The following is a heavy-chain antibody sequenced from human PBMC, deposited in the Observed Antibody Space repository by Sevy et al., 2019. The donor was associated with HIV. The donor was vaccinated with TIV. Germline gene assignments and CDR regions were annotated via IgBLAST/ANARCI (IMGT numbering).Heavy chain of an antibody. CDR3: AREDIVLGEDNYYGIDV. CDR2: IHSGGKI. Sequence: GGSLRLSCAASGFSVSSNYMSWVRQAPGKGTEWVSVIHSGGKISYADPVQGRFTISRDNSKNTLYLQMNSLRAEDTAVYYCAREDIVLGEDNYYGIDVWGQGTTVTVSS. CDR1: GFSVSSNY. D-gene: IGHD2-15*01. V-gene: IGHV3-53*01. J-gene: IGHJ6*02.